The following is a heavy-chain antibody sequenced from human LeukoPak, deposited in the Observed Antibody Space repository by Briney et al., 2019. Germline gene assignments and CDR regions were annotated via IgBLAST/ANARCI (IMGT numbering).Heavy chain of an antibody. CDR1: GFTYSSYA. D-gene: IGHD4-17*01. CDR2: ISSDRGST. J-gene: IGHJ4*02. CDR3: ARDVYGDSTGGFDY. Sequence: GGSLSLSCAASGFTYSSYAMHWARQAPEKGLVYVSAISSDRGSTYYANSVKGRFTISRDNSKNTLYLQMGSLKAEDMAVDYCARDVYGDSTGGFDYWGQGTLVTVSS. V-gene: IGHV3-64*01.